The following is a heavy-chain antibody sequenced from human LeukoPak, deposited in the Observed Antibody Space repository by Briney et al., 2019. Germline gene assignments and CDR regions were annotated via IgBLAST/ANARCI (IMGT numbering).Heavy chain of an antibody. CDR1: GYTFTSYG. CDR2: ISAYNGNT. CDR3: ARAWWWEPPEGEAFDI. D-gene: IGHD2-21*01. J-gene: IGHJ3*02. V-gene: IGHV1-18*01. Sequence: ASVKVSCKASGYTFTSYGISWVRQAPGQGLEWMGWISAYNGNTNYAQKLQGRVTMTTDTSTSTAYMELRSLRSDDTAVYYCARAWWWEPPEGEAFDIWGQGTMVTVSS.